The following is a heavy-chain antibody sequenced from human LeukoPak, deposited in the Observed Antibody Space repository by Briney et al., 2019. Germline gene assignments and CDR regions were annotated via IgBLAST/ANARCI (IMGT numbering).Heavy chain of an antibody. J-gene: IGHJ3*01. CDR3: ARGYWVKNAFDF. CDR1: GFTFSSYW. D-gene: IGHD2-15*01. CDR2: ISSSSSYI. V-gene: IGHV3-21*04. Sequence: GSLRLSCAASGFTFSSYWMSWVRQAPGKGLEWVSSISSSSSYIYYADSVKGRFTISRDNAKNSLYLQMNSLRAEDTALYYCARGYWVKNAFDFWGQGTMVTVSS.